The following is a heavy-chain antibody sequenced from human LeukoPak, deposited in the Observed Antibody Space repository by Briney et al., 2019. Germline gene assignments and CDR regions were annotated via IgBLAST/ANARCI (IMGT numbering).Heavy chain of an antibody. CDR1: GGTFSSYA. V-gene: IGHV1-69*13. D-gene: IGHD3-10*02. Sequence: ASVKVSCKASGGTFSSYAISWVRQAPGQGLEWMGGIIPIFGTANYAQKFQGRVTITADESTSTAYMELSSLRSEDTAVHYCCCSGSYTPSYYYYGMDFWGQGTTVTVSS. CDR3: CCSGSYTPSYYYYGMDF. CDR2: IIPIFGTA. J-gene: IGHJ6*02.